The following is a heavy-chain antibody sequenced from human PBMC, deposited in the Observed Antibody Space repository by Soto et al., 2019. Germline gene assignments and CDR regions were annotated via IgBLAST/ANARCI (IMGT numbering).Heavy chain of an antibody. D-gene: IGHD3-10*01. CDR2: INPNSGNI. J-gene: IGHJ4*02. V-gene: IGHV1-8*01. Sequence: SGDAYGKSVARGDSNCIKQNTGHGLEWMGWINPNSGNIGYAQKFQGRVTMTRDTAIRTAYMEVSRLRSDDTAVYYCARGRASGSYYLLDYWGQGTLVTVSS. CDR1: GKSVARGD. CDR3: ARGRASGSYYLLDY.